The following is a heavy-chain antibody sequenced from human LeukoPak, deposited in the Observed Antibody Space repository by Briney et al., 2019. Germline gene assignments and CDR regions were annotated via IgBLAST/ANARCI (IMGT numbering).Heavy chain of an antibody. D-gene: IGHD3-10*01. CDR3: ATDLVRGVITWFDP. CDR2: IIPIFGTA. CDR1: GGTFSSYA. J-gene: IGHJ5*02. V-gene: IGHV1-69*05. Sequence: SVKVSCKASGGTFSSYAISWVRQAPGQGLEWMGRIIPIFGTANYAQKFQGRVMITTDESTSTAYMELSSLRSEDTAVYYCATDLVRGVITWFDPWGQGTLVTVSS.